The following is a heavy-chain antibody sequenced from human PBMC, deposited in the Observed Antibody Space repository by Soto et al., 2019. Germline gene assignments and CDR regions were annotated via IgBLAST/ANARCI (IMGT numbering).Heavy chain of an antibody. J-gene: IGHJ4*02. V-gene: IGHV3-11*06. CDR3: ARDRSGYYFDY. Sequence: GGSLRLSCAASGFTFSDYYMSWIRQAPGKGLEWVSYISSISSYTNYADSVKGRFTISRDNAKNSLYLQMNSLRAEDTAVYYCARDRSGYYFDYWGQGTLVTVS. CDR1: GFTFSDYY. D-gene: IGHD3-22*01. CDR2: ISSISSYT.